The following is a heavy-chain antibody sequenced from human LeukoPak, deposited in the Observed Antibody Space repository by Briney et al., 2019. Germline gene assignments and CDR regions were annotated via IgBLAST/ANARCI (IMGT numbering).Heavy chain of an antibody. Sequence: AGGSLRLSCAASGFTFSSYAMSWVRQAPGKGLEWVSAISGSGSSTYYADSVKGRFTISRDNSKNTLYLQMNSLRAEDTAVYYCASSARDWMANFDYWGQGTLVTVSS. CDR2: ISGSGSST. J-gene: IGHJ4*02. CDR3: ASSARDWMANFDY. D-gene: IGHD5-24*01. CDR1: GFTFSSYA. V-gene: IGHV3-23*01.